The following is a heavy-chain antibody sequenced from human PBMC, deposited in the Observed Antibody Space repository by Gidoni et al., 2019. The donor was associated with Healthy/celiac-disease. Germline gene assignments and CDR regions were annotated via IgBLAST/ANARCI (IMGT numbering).Heavy chain of an antibody. CDR2: IIPIFGIA. V-gene: IGHV1-69*17. CDR3: ARETVVVITNYYYYYGMDV. J-gene: IGHJ6*02. D-gene: IGHD3-22*01. CDR1: GGTFSSYA. Sequence: QVQLVQSGAEVKKPGSSVKVSCKASGGTFSSYAISWVRQAPGQGLEWMGGIIPIFGIANYAQKFQGRVTINADKSTSTAYMELSSLRSEDTAVYYCARETVVVITNYYYYYGMDVWGQGTTVTVSS.